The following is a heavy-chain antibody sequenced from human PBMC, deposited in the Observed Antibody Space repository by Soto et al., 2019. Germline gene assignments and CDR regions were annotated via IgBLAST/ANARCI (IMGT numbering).Heavy chain of an antibody. D-gene: IGHD1-26*01. J-gene: IGHJ5*02. CDR1: GGSISSYY. CDR3: ARSLYSGSYTNWFDP. Sequence: LSLTCTVSGGSISSYYWSWIRQPPGKGLEYIGYIYYSGSTNYNPSLKSRVTISVDMSKKQFSLKLSSVTAADTAVYYCARSLYSGSYTNWFDPWGQGTLVTVSS. CDR2: IYYSGST. V-gene: IGHV4-59*01.